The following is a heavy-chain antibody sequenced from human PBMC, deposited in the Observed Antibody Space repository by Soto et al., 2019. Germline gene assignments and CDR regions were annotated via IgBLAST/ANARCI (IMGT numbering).Heavy chain of an antibody. CDR1: GGSISSGGYS. CDR2: IYHSGST. CDR3: ARGPRVYYSYGMDV. J-gene: IGHJ6*02. Sequence: TLSLTCAVSGGSISSGGYSWSWIRQPPGKGLEWIGYIYHSGSTYYNPSLKSRVTISVDRSKNQFSLKLSSVTAADTAVYYCARGPRVYYSYGMDVWGQGTTVTVSS. V-gene: IGHV4-30-2*01.